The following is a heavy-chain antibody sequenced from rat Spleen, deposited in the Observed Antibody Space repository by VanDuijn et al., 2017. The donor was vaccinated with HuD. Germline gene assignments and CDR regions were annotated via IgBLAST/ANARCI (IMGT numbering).Heavy chain of an antibody. J-gene: IGHJ2*01. V-gene: IGHV5-25*01. Sequence: EVQLVESGGGLVQPGRSMKLSCAASGFTFSNYYMAWVRQAPTKGLEWVASISTGGGNTYYRDSVKGRFTISRDNAKSTLYLQMDSLRSEDTATDYCARRRITLINGPTASDGSYFDYWGQGVMVTVSS. D-gene: IGHD1-12*02. CDR1: GFTFSNYY. CDR3: ARRRITLINGPTASDGSYFDY. CDR2: ISTGGGNT.